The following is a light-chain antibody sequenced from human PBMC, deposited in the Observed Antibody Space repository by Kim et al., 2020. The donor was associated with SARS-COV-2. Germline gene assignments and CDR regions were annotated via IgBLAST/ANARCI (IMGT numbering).Light chain of an antibody. CDR2: EVS. Sequence: GPSVPISCTGTSSDVGGYNYVSWYQQHPGKAPKVMIYEVSQRPSGVPDRFSGSKSGNTASLTVSGLQAEDEADYYCSSYAGSNNLVFGGGTQLTVL. V-gene: IGLV2-8*01. CDR3: SSYAGSNNLV. J-gene: IGLJ2*01. CDR1: SSDVGGYNY.